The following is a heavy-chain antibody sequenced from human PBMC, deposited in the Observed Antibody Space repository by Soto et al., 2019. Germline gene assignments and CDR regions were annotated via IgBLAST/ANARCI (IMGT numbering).Heavy chain of an antibody. J-gene: IGHJ6*02. D-gene: IGHD2-21*02. CDR3: AREETAWPLAYGLDV. CDR2: IGTRGDI. V-gene: IGHV3-21*01. CDR1: GFTFSRYS. Sequence: TGGSLRLSCAGSGFTFSRYSMNWVRQAPGKGLEWVASIGTRGDIYYAESVKGRLTISRDNAKNSLSLEMDSLRVEDTGVYYCAREETAWPLAYGLDVWGHGTTVTVSS.